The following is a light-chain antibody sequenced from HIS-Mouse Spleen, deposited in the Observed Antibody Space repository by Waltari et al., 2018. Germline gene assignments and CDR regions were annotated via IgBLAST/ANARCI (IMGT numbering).Light chain of an antibody. J-gene: IGLJ2*01. V-gene: IGLV3-19*01. CDR3: NSRDSSGNHVV. Sequence: SYELTQPPSVSVSLGQMARITCSGEALPKKYAYWYQQKPGQAPVLVIYGKNNRPSGIPDRFSGSSSGNTASLTITGAQAEDEADYYCNSRDSSGNHVVFGGGTKLTVL. CDR2: GKN. CDR1: ALPKKY.